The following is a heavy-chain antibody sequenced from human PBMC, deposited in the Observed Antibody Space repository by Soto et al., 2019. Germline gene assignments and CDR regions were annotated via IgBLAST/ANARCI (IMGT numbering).Heavy chain of an antibody. V-gene: IGHV4-59*08. D-gene: IGHD3-3*01. J-gene: IGHJ6*03. Sequence: SETLSLTCTVSGGSISSYYWSWIRQPPGKGLEWIGYIYYSGSTNYNPSLKSRVTISVDTSKNQFSLKLSSVTAADTAVYYCVGYAIFGVVIMGSHYYMDVWGKGTTVTVFS. CDR3: VGYAIFGVVIMGSHYYMDV. CDR1: GGSISSYY. CDR2: IYYSGST.